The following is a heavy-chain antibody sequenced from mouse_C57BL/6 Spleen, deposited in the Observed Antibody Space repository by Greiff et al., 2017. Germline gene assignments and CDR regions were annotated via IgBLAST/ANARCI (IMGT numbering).Heavy chain of an antibody. V-gene: IGHV1-64*01. Sequence: QVHVKQSGAELVKPGASVKLSCKASGYTFTSYWMHWVKQRPGQGLEWIGMIHPNSGSTNYNEKFKSKATLTVDKSSSTAYMQLSSLTSEDSAVYYCARPYDYDGFAYWGQGTLVTVSA. CDR1: GYTFTSYW. CDR3: ARPYDYDGFAY. CDR2: IHPNSGST. D-gene: IGHD2-4*01. J-gene: IGHJ3*01.